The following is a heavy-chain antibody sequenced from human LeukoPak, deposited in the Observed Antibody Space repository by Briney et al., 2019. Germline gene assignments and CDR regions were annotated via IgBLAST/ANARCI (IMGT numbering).Heavy chain of an antibody. CDR1: GVSFSGYY. Sequence: SETLSPTCAVYGVSFSGYYWSWIRQPPGKGLEWIGEINHSGSTNYNPSLKSRVTISVDTSKNQFSLKLSSVTAADTAVYYCARGPPYDLRLGELSLNYWGQGTLVTVSS. CDR3: ARGPPYDLRLGELSLNY. J-gene: IGHJ4*02. CDR2: INHSGST. V-gene: IGHV4-34*01. D-gene: IGHD3-16*02.